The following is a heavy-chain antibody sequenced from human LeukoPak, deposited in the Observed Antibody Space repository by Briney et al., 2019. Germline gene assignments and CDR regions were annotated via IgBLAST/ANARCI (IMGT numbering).Heavy chain of an antibody. V-gene: IGHV4-30-2*01. D-gene: IGHD4-17*01. J-gene: IGHJ5*02. Sequence: SETLSLTCAVSGGSISSGDYSWSWVRQPPGKGLEWIGYIYHGGSPYYNPSLKSRVTISVDRSKNRFSLKLSSLTAADTAVYYCARAPDGWFDPWGQGTLVTVSS. CDR1: GGSISSGDYS. CDR3: ARAPDGWFDP. CDR2: IYHGGSP.